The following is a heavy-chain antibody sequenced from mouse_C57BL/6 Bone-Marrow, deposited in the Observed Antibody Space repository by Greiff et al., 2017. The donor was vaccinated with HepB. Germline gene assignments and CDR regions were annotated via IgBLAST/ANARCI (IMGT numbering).Heavy chain of an antibody. Sequence: VQLKESGPVLVKPGASVKMSCKASGYTFTDYYMNWVKQSHGKSLEWIGVINPYNGGTSYNQKFKGKATLTVDKSSSTAYMELNSLTSEDSAVYYCARKGCDYWGQGTTLTVSS. CDR2: INPYNGGT. V-gene: IGHV1-19*01. CDR1: GYTFTDYY. D-gene: IGHD3-3*01. J-gene: IGHJ2*01. CDR3: ARKGCDY.